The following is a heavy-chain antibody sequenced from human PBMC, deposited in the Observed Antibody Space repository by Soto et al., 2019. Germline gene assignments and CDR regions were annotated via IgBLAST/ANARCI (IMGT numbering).Heavy chain of an antibody. CDR3: TRSDWFDP. J-gene: IGHJ5*02. CDR1: GFTFSGYW. V-gene: IGHV3-74*01. Sequence: AGGALRLSCAAPGFTFSGYWVHWVRQVPGKGLMWVSRIKSDGSSTSYADSVKGRFTISRDNAKNTLYLQMNSLRAEDTAVYYCTRSDWFDPWGQGTLVTVSS. CDR2: IKSDGSST.